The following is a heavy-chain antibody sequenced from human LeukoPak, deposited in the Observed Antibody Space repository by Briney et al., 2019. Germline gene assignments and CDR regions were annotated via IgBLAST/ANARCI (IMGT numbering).Heavy chain of an antibody. V-gene: IGHV3-30*02. Sequence: GGSLRLSCAASGFTFSSYGMHWVRQAPGKGLEWVAFIRYDGSNKYYADSVKGRFTISRDNSKNTLYLQMNSLRAEDTAVYYCARGAGIAVAPKDVFDIWGQGTKVTVSS. D-gene: IGHD6-19*01. CDR2: IRYDGSNK. J-gene: IGHJ3*02. CDR1: GFTFSSYG. CDR3: ARGAGIAVAPKDVFDI.